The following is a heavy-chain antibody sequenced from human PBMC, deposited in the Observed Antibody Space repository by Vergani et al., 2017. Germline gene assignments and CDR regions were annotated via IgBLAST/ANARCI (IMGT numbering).Heavy chain of an antibody. CDR3: ANARDPNCKGDNCYSYYYWFDL. V-gene: IGHV3-23*01. J-gene: IGHJ6*02. CDR1: GFTFSSYA. CDR2: IRGSGGNT. Sequence: EVQLLESGGNLIQPGGSLRLSCGASGFTFSSYAMTWVRLAPGKGLQWVSAIRGSGGNTFYTDSVKGRFTISTDNSKDTLYMQMNSLRVEDTAIYYCANARDPNCKGDNCYSYYYWFDLWGQGTMVTVSS. D-gene: IGHD2-21*01.